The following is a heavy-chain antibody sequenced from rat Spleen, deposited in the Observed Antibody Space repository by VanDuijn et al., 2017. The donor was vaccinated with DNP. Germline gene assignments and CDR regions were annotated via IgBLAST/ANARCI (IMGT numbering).Heavy chain of an antibody. J-gene: IGHJ3*01. D-gene: IGHD1-1*01. V-gene: IGHV1-43*01. CDR1: GYIFTSNY. Sequence: QVQLQQSGAELPEPGSSVKISCKSSGYIFTSNYIGWIKQTTGQGLEYIGYINTGSGSTNYKEKFKGEATLTVDRSSSTAFMQLNSLTPDDSAVYYCARGGDGIWFAHWGRGTLVTVSS. CDR2: INTGSGST. CDR3: ARGGDGIWFAH.